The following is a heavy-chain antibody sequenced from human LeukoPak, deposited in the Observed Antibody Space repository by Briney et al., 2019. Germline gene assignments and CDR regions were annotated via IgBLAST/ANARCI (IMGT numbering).Heavy chain of an antibody. Sequence: SETLSLTCTVSGGSINNYYWSWIRQSPGKGLEWIGYIYYSGSTYYNPSLKSRVTISVDTSKNQFSLKLSSVTAADTAVYYCARVIPRQNYGDYDNWGQGTLVTVSS. CDR1: GGSINNYY. D-gene: IGHD4-17*01. J-gene: IGHJ4*02. V-gene: IGHV4-59*12. CDR3: ARVIPRQNYGDYDN. CDR2: IYYSGST.